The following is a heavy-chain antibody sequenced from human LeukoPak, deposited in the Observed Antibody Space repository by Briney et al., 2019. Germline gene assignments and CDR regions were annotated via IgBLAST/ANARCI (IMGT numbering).Heavy chain of an antibody. CDR3: ARGRVDIVATITDAFDY. Sequence: GASVKVSCKASGGTFSSYAISWVRQAPGQGLEWMGGIIPIFGTANYAQKFQGRVTITADESTSTAYMELSSLRSEDTAVYYCARGRVDIVATITDAFDYWGQGTLVTVSS. V-gene: IGHV1-69*13. CDR1: GGTFSSYA. D-gene: IGHD5-12*01. J-gene: IGHJ4*02. CDR2: IIPIFGTA.